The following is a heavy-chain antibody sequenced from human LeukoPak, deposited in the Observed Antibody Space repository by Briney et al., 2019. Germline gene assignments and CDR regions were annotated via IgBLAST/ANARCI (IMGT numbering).Heavy chain of an antibody. Sequence: GGSLRLSCAASGFTFSSYWMHWVRQAPGKGLVGVSGINSDGSSTSYADSVKGRFTISRDNAKNTLYLQMNSLRAEDTAVCYCARWDCSGGSCYSGFDYWGQGTLVTVSS. CDR1: GFTFSSYW. D-gene: IGHD2-15*01. J-gene: IGHJ4*02. CDR3: ARWDCSGGSCYSGFDY. V-gene: IGHV3-74*01. CDR2: INSDGSST.